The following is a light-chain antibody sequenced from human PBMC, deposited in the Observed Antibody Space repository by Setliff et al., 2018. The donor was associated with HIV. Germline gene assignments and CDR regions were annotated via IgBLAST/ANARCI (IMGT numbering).Light chain of an antibody. V-gene: IGLV2-23*01. CDR3: CSNTGSNTFV. CDR1: SGDVGRYDL. CDR2: QAT. Sequence: QSALTQPASVSGSPGQSITISCTGTSGDVGRYDLVSWYQQHPARAPKLIIYQATRRPSGASNRFSGSKSGNVASLTISGLQAEDEADYYCCSNTGSNTFVFGTGTKVTVL. J-gene: IGLJ1*01.